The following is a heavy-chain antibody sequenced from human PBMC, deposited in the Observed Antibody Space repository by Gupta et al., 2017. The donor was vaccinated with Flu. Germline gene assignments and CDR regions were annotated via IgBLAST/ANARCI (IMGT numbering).Heavy chain of an antibody. CDR3: ARLSLLGGGAFDI. V-gene: IGHV3-21*01. CDR2: ISRSSDYI. J-gene: IGHJ3*02. CDR1: FSIYT. D-gene: IGHD1-26*01. Sequence: FSIYTFNWVRQAPGMGLEWVSSISRSSDYIYYSDSVRGRFTISRDNAKDSLYLQMNSLRAEDTAVYYCARLSLLGGGAFDIWGQGTMVTVSS.